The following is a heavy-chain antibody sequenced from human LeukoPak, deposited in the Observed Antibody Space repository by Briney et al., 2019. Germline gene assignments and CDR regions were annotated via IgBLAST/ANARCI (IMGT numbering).Heavy chain of an antibody. CDR3: ARLPSGNYYGSGSYYRSVYFDY. V-gene: IGHV4-34*01. CDR1: GGSFSGYY. Sequence: SETLSLTCAVYGGSFSGYYWSWIRQPPGKGLEWIGEINHSGSTNYNPSLKSRVTISVDTSKNQFSLKLSSVTAADTAVYYCARLPSGNYYGSGSYYRSVYFDYWGPGTLVTVSS. J-gene: IGHJ4*02. CDR2: INHSGST. D-gene: IGHD3-10*01.